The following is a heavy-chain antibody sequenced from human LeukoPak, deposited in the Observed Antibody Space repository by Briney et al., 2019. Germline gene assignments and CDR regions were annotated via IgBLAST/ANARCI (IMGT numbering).Heavy chain of an antibody. CDR2: INHSGST. CDR1: GGSFSGYY. Sequence: SETLSLTCAVYGGSFSGYYWSWIRQPPGKGLEWIGEINHSGSTNYNPSLKSRVTISVDTSKNQFSLKLSSVTAADTAVYYCARGVAADPCDYWGQGTLVTVSS. CDR3: ARGVAADPCDY. J-gene: IGHJ4*02. V-gene: IGHV4-34*01. D-gene: IGHD6-13*01.